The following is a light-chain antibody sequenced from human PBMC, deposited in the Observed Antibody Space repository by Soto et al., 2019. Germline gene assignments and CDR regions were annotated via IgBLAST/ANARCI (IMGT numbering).Light chain of an antibody. Sequence: DIQLAQSPSSLSSSVGDKVTITCRASQSIRSYLNLVQQKPGKAPKLLIYDASSLQTGVPSRFSGSGSGTDFSLTISCLQPEDFATYYCQPSHSTIPWTFCQGTMVDI. CDR1: QSIRSY. J-gene: IGKJ1*01. CDR3: QPSHSTIPWT. V-gene: IGKV1-39*01. CDR2: DAS.